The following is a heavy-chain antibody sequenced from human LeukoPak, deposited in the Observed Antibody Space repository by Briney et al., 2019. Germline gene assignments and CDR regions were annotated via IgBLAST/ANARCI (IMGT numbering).Heavy chain of an antibody. CDR3: ARGAIFDY. CDR2: INHSGST. J-gene: IGHJ4*02. D-gene: IGHD2-2*01. Sequence: LETLSLTCAVYGGSFSGYYWSWIRQPPGKGLEWIGEINHSGSTNYNPSLKSRVTISVDTSKNQFSLKLSSVTAADTAVYYCARGAIFDYWGQGTLVTVSS. V-gene: IGHV4-34*01. CDR1: GGSFSGYY.